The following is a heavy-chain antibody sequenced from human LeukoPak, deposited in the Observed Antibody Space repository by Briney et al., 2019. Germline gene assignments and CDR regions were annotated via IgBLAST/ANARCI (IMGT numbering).Heavy chain of an antibody. Sequence: GGSLRLSCAASGFTFDDYGMSWVRQAPGKGLEWVSGINRNGGSTGYADSVKGRFTISRDNAKNTLYLQMNSLRAEDTAVYYCARVLTPIVDVWGKGTTVTISS. CDR1: GFTFDDYG. V-gene: IGHV3-20*04. CDR3: ARVLTPIVDV. D-gene: IGHD2-21*01. J-gene: IGHJ6*04. CDR2: INRNGGST.